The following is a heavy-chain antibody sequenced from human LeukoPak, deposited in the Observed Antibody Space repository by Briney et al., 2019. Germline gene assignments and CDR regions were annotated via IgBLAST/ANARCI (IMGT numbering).Heavy chain of an antibody. CDR3: ARAGDSSMIRGVGAFDI. CDR2: IYSGGRT. Sequence: GGSLRLSCAASGFTVSSNYMSWVRQAPGKGLEWVSFIYSGGRTYYAESVKGRFTISRDNSKNKLYLQMNSLRAEDTAMYYCARAGDSSMIRGVGAFDIWGQGTMVTVSS. J-gene: IGHJ3*02. D-gene: IGHD3-10*01. CDR1: GFTVSSNY. V-gene: IGHV3-53*01.